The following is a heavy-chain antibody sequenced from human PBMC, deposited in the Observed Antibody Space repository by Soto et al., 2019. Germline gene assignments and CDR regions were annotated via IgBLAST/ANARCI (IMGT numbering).Heavy chain of an antibody. CDR2: INYRGST. J-gene: IGHJ4*02. CDR3: ARDAPGVAPY. V-gene: IGHV4-31*03. CDR1: GGSINSGDSY. D-gene: IGHD3-3*01. Sequence: QVQLQESGPGLVRPSQTLSLICTVSGGSINSGDSYWNWIRQHPEKGLEWIGNINYRGSTFYNPSLKSRIIISVDMSKNQFSLKLSSVTAADTAVYFCARDAPGVAPYWGQGTLVTVSS.